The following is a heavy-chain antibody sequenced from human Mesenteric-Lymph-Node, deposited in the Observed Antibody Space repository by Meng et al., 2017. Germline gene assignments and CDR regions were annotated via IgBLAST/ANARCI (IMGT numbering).Heavy chain of an antibody. J-gene: IGHJ4*02. CDR1: RNTFTGYY. D-gene: IGHD3-22*01. V-gene: IGHV1-3*01. Sequence: QVQRVQSVAEVRYPGVSVKVSCKASRNTFTGYYMHWVRQAPGQRHEWMGWINAGNGNTKYSQKFQGRVTITRDTSASTAYMELSSLRSEDTAVYYCARVESSGYYESPIDYWGQGTLVTVSS. CDR3: ARVESSGYYESPIDY. CDR2: INAGNGNT.